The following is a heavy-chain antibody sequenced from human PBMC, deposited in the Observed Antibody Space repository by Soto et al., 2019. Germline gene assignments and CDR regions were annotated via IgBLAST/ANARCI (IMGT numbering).Heavy chain of an antibody. CDR2: ISGSDDST. D-gene: IGHD6-19*01. V-gene: IGHV3-23*01. J-gene: IGHJ3*02. CDR3: AKAGAGAGTYDAFDI. CDR1: GFTFSSYA. Sequence: GGSLILSCAASGFTFSSYAMGWVRQAPGKGLEWVSAISGSDDSTDYADSVKGRFTISRDYSKSTLYLQMSSLGAEDTAVYYCAKAGAGAGTYDAFDIWGQGTMVTVSS.